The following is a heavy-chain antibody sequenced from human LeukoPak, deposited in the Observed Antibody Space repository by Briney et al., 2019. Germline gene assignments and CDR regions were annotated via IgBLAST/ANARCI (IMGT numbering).Heavy chain of an antibody. Sequence: PGGSLRLSCAASGFTFSDYWMSWVRQAPGKGLEWVANVKQDGSEKHYVDSVKGRFTISRDNAKNSLYLQMNSLRAEDTAVYYCARVLYGDYSPFDYWGQGTLVTVSS. CDR3: ARVLYGDYSPFDY. J-gene: IGHJ4*02. CDR2: VKQDGSEK. V-gene: IGHV3-7*04. D-gene: IGHD4-17*01. CDR1: GFTFSDYW.